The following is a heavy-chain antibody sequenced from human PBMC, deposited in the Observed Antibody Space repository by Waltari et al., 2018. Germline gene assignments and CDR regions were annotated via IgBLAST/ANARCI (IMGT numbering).Heavy chain of an antibody. J-gene: IGHJ5*02. CDR3: ATSPLRFLEWVNWFDP. CDR2: VDPEDGET. D-gene: IGHD3-3*01. Sequence: EVQLVQSGAEVKKPGATVKISCKASGYTFTDYYMHWVQQAPGKGLEWMGRVDPEDGETRYAEKFQGRVTRTADTSTDTAYMELTSLRSEDTAVYYCATSPLRFLEWVNWFDPWGQGTLVTVSS. CDR1: GYTFTDYY. V-gene: IGHV1-69-2*01.